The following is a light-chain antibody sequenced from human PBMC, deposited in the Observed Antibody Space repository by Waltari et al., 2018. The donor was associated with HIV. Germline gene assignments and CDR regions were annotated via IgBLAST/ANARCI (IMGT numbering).Light chain of an antibody. J-gene: IGLJ2*01. Sequence: SYELTQSPSVSVSPGQTARITCSGDALPKKYAYWYQQKSGQAPVLVIYEDSKRPSGIPEGFSGSSSGTTTTLTISGAQVEDEADYYCYSTDSSGNHRVFGGGTKLTVL. CDR3: YSTDSSGNHRV. CDR1: ALPKKY. V-gene: IGLV3-10*01. CDR2: EDS.